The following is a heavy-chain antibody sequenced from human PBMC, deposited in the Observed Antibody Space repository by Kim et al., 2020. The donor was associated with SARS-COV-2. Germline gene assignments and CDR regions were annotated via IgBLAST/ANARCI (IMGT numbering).Heavy chain of an antibody. CDR3: ARVGAEAGLGYDY. Sequence: YADSGKGRFTISRDNAKNSLYLQMNSLRVEDTAVYYCARVGAEAGLGYDYWGQGTLVTVSS. V-gene: IGHV3-21*06. J-gene: IGHJ4*02. D-gene: IGHD6-19*01.